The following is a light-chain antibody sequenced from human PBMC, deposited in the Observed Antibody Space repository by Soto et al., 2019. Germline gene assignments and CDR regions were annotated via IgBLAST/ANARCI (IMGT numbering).Light chain of an antibody. J-gene: IGKJ5*01. CDR1: QDIAGY. Sequence: DIKVAQSPSSAYAYVGDRLTITCRASQDIAGYLAWYQHKKGRTPEILIHGASRLQSGVPARFRGSGSWTDCTLSINSLQPEDVATDYCQQAYSFPITFGQGTRLEIK. CDR2: GAS. V-gene: IGKV1D-12*01. CDR3: QQAYSFPIT.